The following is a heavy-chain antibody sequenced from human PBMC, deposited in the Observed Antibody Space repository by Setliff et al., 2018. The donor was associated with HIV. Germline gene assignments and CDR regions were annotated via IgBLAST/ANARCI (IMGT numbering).Heavy chain of an antibody. CDR2: SCYSRIT. CDR3: VRSGYYWNTSPSF. D-gene: IGHD1-1*01. V-gene: IGHV4-39*01. J-gene: IGHJ4*01. Sequence: SETLSLTCTVSGDSVTSETYCWGWIRQPPEKGLEWIGSSCYSRITYYNSSLKSRATLSVDTPRNQLSLKLSSVTAAGTAVYYCVRSGYYWNTSPSFWGHGTLVTVSS. CDR1: GDSVTSETYC.